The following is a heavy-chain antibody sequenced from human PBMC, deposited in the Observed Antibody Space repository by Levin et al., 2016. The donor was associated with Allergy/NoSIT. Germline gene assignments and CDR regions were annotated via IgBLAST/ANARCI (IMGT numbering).Heavy chain of an antibody. CDR3: ARGIIDGSYGVDV. Sequence: ASVKVSCKASGYTFTGYYMHWVRQAPGQGLEWMGWINPNSGGTNYAQKFQGRVTMTRDTSISTAYMELSQLRSDDTAVFYCARGIIDGSYGVDVWGQGTTVTVSS. J-gene: IGHJ6*02. D-gene: IGHD1-26*01. CDR1: GYTFTGYY. CDR2: INPNSGGT. V-gene: IGHV1-2*02.